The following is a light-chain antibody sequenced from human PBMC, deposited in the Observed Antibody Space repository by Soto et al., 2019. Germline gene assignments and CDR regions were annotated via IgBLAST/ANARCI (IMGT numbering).Light chain of an antibody. CDR2: DTS. V-gene: IGKV3D-20*01. Sequence: EIVLTQSPGTLSLSPGERAALSCRTSQSIYNNYLAWYQQKPGLAPRLILYDTSFRATGIPDRFSGSGSGTDFTLTISRLDPEDFAVYYCQQYGSSPSFGQGTKVEIK. J-gene: IGKJ1*01. CDR3: QQYGSSPS. CDR1: QSIYNNY.